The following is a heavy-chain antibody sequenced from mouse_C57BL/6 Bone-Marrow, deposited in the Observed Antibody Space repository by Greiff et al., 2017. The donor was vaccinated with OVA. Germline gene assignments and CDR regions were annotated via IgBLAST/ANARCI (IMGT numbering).Heavy chain of an antibody. CDR1: GYSITSGYY. V-gene: IGHV3-6*01. Sequence: EVQLKESGPGLVKPSQSLSLTCSVTGYSITSGYYWNWIRQFPGNKLEWMGYISYDGSNNYNPSLKNRISITRDTSKNQFFLKLNSVTTEDTATYYCAREAAQATAWFAYWGQGTLVTVSA. D-gene: IGHD3-2*02. CDR3: AREAAQATAWFAY. J-gene: IGHJ3*01. CDR2: ISYDGSN.